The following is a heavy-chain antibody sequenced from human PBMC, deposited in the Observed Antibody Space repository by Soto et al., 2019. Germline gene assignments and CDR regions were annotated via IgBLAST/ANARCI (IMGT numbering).Heavy chain of an antibody. D-gene: IGHD3-22*01. V-gene: IGHV1-3*01. J-gene: IGHJ4*02. Sequence: ASVKVSCKASGYTFTSYAMHWVRQAPGQRLEWMGWINAGNGNTKYSQKFQGRVTITRDTSASTAYMELSSLRSEDTAVYYCARARGYYYDSSGFPFDYWGQGTLVTVSS. CDR1: GYTFTSYA. CDR2: INAGNGNT. CDR3: ARARGYYYDSSGFPFDY.